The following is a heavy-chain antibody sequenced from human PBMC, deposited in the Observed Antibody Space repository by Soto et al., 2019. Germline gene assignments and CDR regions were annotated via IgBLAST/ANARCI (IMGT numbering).Heavy chain of an antibody. D-gene: IGHD2-2*01. J-gene: IGHJ6*02. CDR1: GGSFSGYY. V-gene: IGHV4-34*01. Sequence: SETLSLTCAVYGGSFSGYYWSWIRQPPGKGLEWIGEINHSGSTNYNPSLKSRVTISVDTSKNQFSLKLSSETAADTAVYYCARRTDCSSTSCYYYYGMDVWGQGTTVTVSS. CDR2: INHSGST. CDR3: ARRTDCSSTSCYYYYGMDV.